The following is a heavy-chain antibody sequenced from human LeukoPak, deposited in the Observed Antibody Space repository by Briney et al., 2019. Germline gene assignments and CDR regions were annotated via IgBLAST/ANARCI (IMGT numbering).Heavy chain of an antibody. D-gene: IGHD6-19*01. CDR2: INGGGNTT. CDR3: TKELHVAVAVADYYYFYMDV. J-gene: IGHJ6*03. Sequence: GGSLRLSCAASGFAFSSFAMGWVRQSPGKGLEWLSTINGGGNTTFYADSVKGRFTISRGNSKNTLYLHMDSLRPDDTAIYYCTKELHVAVAVADYYYFYMDVWGRGTAVTVSS. V-gene: IGHV3-23*01. CDR1: GFAFSSFA.